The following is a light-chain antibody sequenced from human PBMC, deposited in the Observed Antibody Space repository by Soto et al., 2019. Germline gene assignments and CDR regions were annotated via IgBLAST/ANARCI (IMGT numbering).Light chain of an antibody. J-gene: IGKJ1*01. CDR2: WAS. Sequence: DIVMTQSPDSLAVSLGERATINCKSSQSVLYSSNNKYYLAWYQQKPGQPPKLLIYWASTRESGVPDRFSGSGYGTDFPLTISSLQAEDVAVYYCHQYYSTPWTFGQGTKVDIK. CDR1: QSVLYSSNNKYY. V-gene: IGKV4-1*01. CDR3: HQYYSTPWT.